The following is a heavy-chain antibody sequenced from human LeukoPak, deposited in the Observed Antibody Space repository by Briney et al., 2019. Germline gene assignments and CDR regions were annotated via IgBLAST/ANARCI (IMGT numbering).Heavy chain of an antibody. D-gene: IGHD3-22*01. Sequence: GESLKISCKGSGYSFTSYWIGWVRQMPGKGLEWMGIIYPGDSDTRYSPSFQGQVTISADKSISTAYLQWSSLKASDTAMYYRASAGSSSDYYYFSAFDIWGQGTMVTVSS. V-gene: IGHV5-51*01. J-gene: IGHJ3*02. CDR2: IYPGDSDT. CDR3: ASAGSSSDYYYFSAFDI. CDR1: GYSFTSYW.